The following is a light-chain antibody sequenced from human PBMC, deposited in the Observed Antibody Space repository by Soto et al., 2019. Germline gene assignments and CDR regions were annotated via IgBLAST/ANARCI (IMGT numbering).Light chain of an antibody. V-gene: IGLV1-44*01. CDR1: NSNIGSNS. J-gene: IGLJ2*01. CDR2: TNN. CDR3: AAWDDSLNGRV. Sequence: SVLPQPPSASGTPGQGVTISCSGSNSNIGSNSVDWYQQLPGTAPKLLIYTNNQRPSGVPDRFSGSKSGTSASLAISGLQSEDEAAYYCAAWDDSLNGRVFGGGTKVTVL.